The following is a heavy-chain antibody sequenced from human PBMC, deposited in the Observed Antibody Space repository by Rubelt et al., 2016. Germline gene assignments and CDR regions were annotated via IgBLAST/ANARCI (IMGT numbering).Heavy chain of an antibody. CDR3: ARDVSISGWYHPGSY. V-gene: IGHV1-18*01. Sequence: QVQLVQSGAEVKKPGASVKVSCKASGYTFTNYGITWVRQAPGQGLEWMGWISAYNGNTDYAQKLQGRVTMTTDTSTGTAYMGLRSRGSEDAAVYYCARDVSISGWYHPGSYWGQGTLLTVSS. CDR1: GYTFTNYG. J-gene: IGHJ4*02. D-gene: IGHD6-19*01. CDR2: ISAYNGNT.